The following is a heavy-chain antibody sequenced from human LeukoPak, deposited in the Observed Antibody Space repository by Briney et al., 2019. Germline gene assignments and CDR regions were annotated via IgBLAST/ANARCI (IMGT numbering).Heavy chain of an antibody. CDR1: GGSISSYY. CDR2: IYYSGST. CDR3: ARESPNCSGGSCYSSFDY. J-gene: IGHJ4*02. Sequence: PSETLSLTCTVSGGSISSYYWSWIRQPPGKGLEWIGYIYYSGSTNYNPSLKSRVTISVDTSKNQFSLKLSSVTAADTAVYYCARESPNCSGGSCYSSFDYWGQGTLVTVSS. V-gene: IGHV4-59*01. D-gene: IGHD2-15*01.